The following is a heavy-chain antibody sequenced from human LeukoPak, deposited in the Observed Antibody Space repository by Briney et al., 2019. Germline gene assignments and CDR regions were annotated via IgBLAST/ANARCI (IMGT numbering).Heavy chain of an antibody. V-gene: IGHV4-34*01. CDR2: INHSGST. Sequence: SETLSLTCAVYGGSFSGYYWSWIRQPPGKGLEWIGEINHSGSTNYNPSLKSRVTISVDTSENQFSLQLNSVTPEDTAVYYCARERGYYGMDVWGQGTTVTVSS. D-gene: IGHD5-24*01. CDR1: GGSFSGYY. J-gene: IGHJ6*02. CDR3: ARERGYYGMDV.